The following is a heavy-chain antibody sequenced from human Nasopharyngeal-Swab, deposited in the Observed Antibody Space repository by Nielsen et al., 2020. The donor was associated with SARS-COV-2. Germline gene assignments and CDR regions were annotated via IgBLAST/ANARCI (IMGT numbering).Heavy chain of an antibody. V-gene: IGHV3-21*01. CDR1: GFTFSSYS. D-gene: IGHD4-11*01. CDR2: IRSSSSYI. Sequence: GESLKISCAASGFTFSSYSMNWVRQAPGKGLEWVSSIRSSSSYIYYADSVKGRFTISRDNAKNSLYLQMNSLRAEDTAVYYCARWDYSNYDLDYWGQGTLVTVSS. J-gene: IGHJ4*02. CDR3: ARWDYSNYDLDY.